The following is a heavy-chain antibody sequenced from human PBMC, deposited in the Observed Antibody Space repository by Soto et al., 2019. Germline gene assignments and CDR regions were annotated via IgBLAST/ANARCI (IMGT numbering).Heavy chain of an antibody. Sequence: SLTCAVYGGSFSGYYWSWIRQPPGKGLEWIGYINYSGSTYYNPSLKSRVTISVDTSKNQFSLKLSSVTAADTAVYYCARDRGGYGANYFDYWGQGTLVTVSS. D-gene: IGHD6-25*01. V-gene: IGHV4-34*09. CDR3: ARDRGGYGANYFDY. CDR1: GGSFSGYY. CDR2: INYSGST. J-gene: IGHJ4*02.